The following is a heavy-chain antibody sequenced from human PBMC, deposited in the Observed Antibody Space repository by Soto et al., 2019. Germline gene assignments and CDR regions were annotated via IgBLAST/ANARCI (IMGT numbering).Heavy chain of an antibody. D-gene: IGHD6-13*01. CDR3: VASLAASGLNWLDP. CDR1: GGSISENY. Sequence: SKTLSLTCIVSGGSISENYWNWVRQPPGKGLEWIGLIFANGHTDYNPSLKSRVTMSVDASKNQFSLRLTSMTAADTAVYYCVASLAASGLNWLDPWGRGTLVTVSS. J-gene: IGHJ5*02. V-gene: IGHV4-4*07. CDR2: IFANGHT.